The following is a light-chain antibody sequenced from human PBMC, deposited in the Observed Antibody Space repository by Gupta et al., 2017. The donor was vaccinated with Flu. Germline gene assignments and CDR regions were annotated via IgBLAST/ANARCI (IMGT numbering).Light chain of an antibody. V-gene: IGKV1-33*01. CDR3: QQYDNLPLA. CDR1: QDISNY. Sequence: DIQMTQSPSSLSASVGDRVTITSQASQDISNYLNWYQQKPGKAPKLLIYDASNLETGVPSRFSGSGSGTDFTFTISSLQPEDIATYYCQQYDNLPLAFGPGTKVDIK. J-gene: IGKJ3*01. CDR2: DAS.